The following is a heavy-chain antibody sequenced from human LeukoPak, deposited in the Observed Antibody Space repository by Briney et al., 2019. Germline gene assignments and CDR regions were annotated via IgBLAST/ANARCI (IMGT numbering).Heavy chain of an antibody. Sequence: PGGSLRLSCAASGFTFSSYAMTWVRQPPGKGLEWIGYIYYSGSTNYNPSLKSRVTISVDTSKNQFSLKLSSVTAADTAVYYCARVVRGRSDYWGQGTLVTVSS. CDR3: ARVVRGRSDY. D-gene: IGHD3-10*01. CDR1: GFTFSSYA. J-gene: IGHJ4*02. CDR2: IYYSGST. V-gene: IGHV4-59*01.